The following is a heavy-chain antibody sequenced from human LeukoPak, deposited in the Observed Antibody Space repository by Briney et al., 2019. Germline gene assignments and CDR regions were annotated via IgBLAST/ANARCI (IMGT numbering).Heavy chain of an antibody. Sequence: PGGSLRLSCAASGFTFSSFGMHWVRQAPGKGLEWVAFIRYDGSDKYYADSVKGRFTISRDNSKNTLYPQMNSLRAEDTAVYYCAKAPLSQYSSGPGYWGQGTLVTVSS. CDR1: GFTFSSFG. V-gene: IGHV3-30*02. D-gene: IGHD6-19*01. CDR3: AKAPLSQYSSGPGY. J-gene: IGHJ4*02. CDR2: IRYDGSDK.